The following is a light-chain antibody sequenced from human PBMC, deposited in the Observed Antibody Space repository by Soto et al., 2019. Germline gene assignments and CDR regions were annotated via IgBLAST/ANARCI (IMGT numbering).Light chain of an antibody. CDR2: KAS. Sequence: IQMTQSPSTLSASIGDRVTITCRASQNIINWLAWYQQKRGKAPKLLIYKASSLESGVPSRFSGSGSGTEFTLTISSLQPDDFATYYCQQYNYNPWTFGQGTKVDIK. CDR3: QQYNYNPWT. CDR1: QNIINW. V-gene: IGKV1-5*03. J-gene: IGKJ1*01.